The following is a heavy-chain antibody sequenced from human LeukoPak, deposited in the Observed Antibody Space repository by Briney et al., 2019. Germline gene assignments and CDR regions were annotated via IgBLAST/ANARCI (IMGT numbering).Heavy chain of an antibody. Sequence: PGGSLRLSCAASGFTFSDYWMHWVRQVPGKGLVWVSRINTSGSSTTYADSVKGRFTISRDNAKNTLYLQMDSLRAEDTGVYYCARSNHADGFWGQGTLVTVSS. D-gene: IGHD5-24*01. CDR3: ARSNHADGF. V-gene: IGHV3-74*03. CDR2: INTSGSST. CDR1: GFTFSDYW. J-gene: IGHJ4*02.